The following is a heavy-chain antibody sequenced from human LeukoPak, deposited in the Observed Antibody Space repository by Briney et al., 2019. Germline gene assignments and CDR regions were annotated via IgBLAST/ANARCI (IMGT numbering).Heavy chain of an antibody. CDR1: GYTFTNYY. Sequence: ASVKVSCKASGYTFTNYYIHWVRQAPGQGLEWMGLINPSGGTTNCAQKFQGRVTMTRDMSTTTVYMHLSSLRSEDTAVYYCARVPLGYSSGWGPHFDYWGQGTLVTVSS. CDR3: ARVPLGYSSGWGPHFDY. D-gene: IGHD6-19*01. CDR2: INPSGGTT. V-gene: IGHV1-46*01. J-gene: IGHJ4*02.